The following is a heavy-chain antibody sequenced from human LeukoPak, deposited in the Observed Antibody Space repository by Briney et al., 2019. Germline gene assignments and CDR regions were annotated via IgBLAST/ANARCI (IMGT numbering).Heavy chain of an antibody. CDR2: IKQDGSEK. CDR1: GFTSSSYW. V-gene: IGHV3-7*01. Sequence: GGSLRLSCATSGFTSSSYWMSWVRQAPGKGLEWVANIKQDGSEKYYVDSVKGRFTISRDNAKNSLYLQMNSLRAEDTAVYYCAREGCSGGSCYSVPPNYWGQGTLVTVSS. CDR3: AREGCSGGSCYSVPPNY. J-gene: IGHJ4*02. D-gene: IGHD2-15*01.